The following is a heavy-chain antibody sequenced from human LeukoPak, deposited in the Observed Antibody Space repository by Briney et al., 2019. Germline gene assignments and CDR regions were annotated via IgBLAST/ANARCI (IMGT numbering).Heavy chain of an antibody. V-gene: IGHV4-59*08. CDR1: GGSISGYF. J-gene: IGHJ3*02. CDR3: ARQAYGGEAFDT. D-gene: IGHD4-17*01. Sequence: SETLSLTCTVSGGSISGYFWSWIRQPPGKGLEYIAYIYYSGGTDYNPSLKSRVTISVDTSKNKFSLKVNSVTVADTAVYYCARQAYGGEAFDTWGQGTMVTVSS. CDR2: IYYSGGT.